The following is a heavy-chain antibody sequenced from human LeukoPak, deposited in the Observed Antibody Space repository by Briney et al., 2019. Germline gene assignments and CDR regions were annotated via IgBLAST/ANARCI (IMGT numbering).Heavy chain of an antibody. CDR1: GGSITSTNW. Sequence: PSGTQSLTCGVSGGSITSTNWWSWVRQPPGQGLEWIGEVSLSGLTNYNPSLSSRIIMALDTSKNHLSLHLTSVTAADTAVYYCSRENGAFSPFGYWGQGYLVTVLS. CDR3: SRENGAFSPFGY. CDR2: VSLSGLT. J-gene: IGHJ4*02. V-gene: IGHV4-4*02. D-gene: IGHD2-8*01.